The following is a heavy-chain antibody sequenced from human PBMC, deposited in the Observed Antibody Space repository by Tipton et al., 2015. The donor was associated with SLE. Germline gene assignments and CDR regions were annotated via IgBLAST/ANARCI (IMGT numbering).Heavy chain of an antibody. CDR3: ARALRGHYDPSGDV. V-gene: IGHV3-66*02. J-gene: IGHJ6*04. D-gene: IGHD3-22*01. CDR2: IYSGGST. Sequence: GSLRLSCAASGFTVSSNYMSWVRQAPGKGLEWVSVIYSGGSTYYADSVKGRFTISRDNSKNTLYLQMNSLRAEDTAVYYCARALRGHYDPSGDVWGKGTTVTVSS. CDR1: GFTVSSNY.